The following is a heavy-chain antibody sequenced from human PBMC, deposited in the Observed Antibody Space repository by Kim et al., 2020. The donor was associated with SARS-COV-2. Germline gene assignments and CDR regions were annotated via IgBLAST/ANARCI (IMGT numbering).Heavy chain of an antibody. CDR3: AMRSAAPASTDYFDY. J-gene: IGHJ4*02. V-gene: IGHV1-3*01. D-gene: IGHD6-25*01. CDR1: GNTFPGHA. CDR2: INAGNGNT. Sequence: ASVKVSCRSSGNTFPGHAMHWVRQAPGQRLEWMGWINAGNGNTKYSQNFQGRVTITRDTSARTAYMELSSLRSEDTAVYYCAMRSAAPASTDYFDYWGQGTLVTVSS.